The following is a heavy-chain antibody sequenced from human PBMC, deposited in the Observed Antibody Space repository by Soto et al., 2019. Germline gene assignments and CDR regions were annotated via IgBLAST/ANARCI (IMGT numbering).Heavy chain of an antibody. Sequence: QVLLVQSGAEVKKPGASVKVSCKASGYTFTTYGMSWVRQAPGQGLDWMGWISTYNGNTKYAERLQGRVTMTTDTTTSTAYRELRSLRSDDTAVYYCARGPTDYYDNSGNYFLDYWGQGTLVTVSS. CDR3: ARGPTDYYDNSGNYFLDY. J-gene: IGHJ4*02. CDR2: ISTYNGNT. V-gene: IGHV1-18*01. D-gene: IGHD3-22*01. CDR1: GYTFTTYG.